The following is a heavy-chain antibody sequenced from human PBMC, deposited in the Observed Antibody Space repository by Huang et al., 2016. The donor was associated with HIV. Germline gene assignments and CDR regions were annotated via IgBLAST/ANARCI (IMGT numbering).Heavy chain of an antibody. Sequence: QVQLVQSGGEVMQPGASVRVSCKASGYDFGSYGMSWVRQAPGQGREWLGWIGSDSRDTSSAQKFQCRVTMTTDTSTTTTYMELRSLRADDTAMYYCARDPYYSNRWKRNDASFLWGQGTMITVSS. CDR3: ARDPYYSNRWKRNDASFL. CDR1: GYDFGSYG. D-gene: IGHD4-4*01. CDR2: IGSDSRDT. V-gene: IGHV1-18*01. J-gene: IGHJ3*01.